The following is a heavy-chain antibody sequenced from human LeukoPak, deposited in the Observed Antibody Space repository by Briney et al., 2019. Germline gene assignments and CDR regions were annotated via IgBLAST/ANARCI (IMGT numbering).Heavy chain of an antibody. CDR1: GYSISSGYY. D-gene: IGHD2-2*01. J-gene: IGHJ4*02. V-gene: IGHV4-38-2*02. CDR3: AREVVVPAAMAYFDY. Sequence: SETLSLTCTVSGYSISSGYYWGWIRQPPGKGLEWIGSIYHSGSTYYNPSLKSRVTISVDTSKNQFSLKLSSVTAADTAVYYCAREVVVPAAMAYFDYWGQGTLVTVSS. CDR2: IYHSGST.